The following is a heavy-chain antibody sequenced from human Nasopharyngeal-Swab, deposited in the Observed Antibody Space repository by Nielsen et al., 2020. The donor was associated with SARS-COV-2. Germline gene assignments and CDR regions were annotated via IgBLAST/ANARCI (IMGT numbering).Heavy chain of an antibody. CDR3: ASEGSGVFGVVIYAFDI. V-gene: IGHV1-24*01. J-gene: IGHJ3*02. CDR2: VVPEDGEP. D-gene: IGHD3-3*01. Sequence: SVKVSCKVSGYTLTVLPIHWVRQAPGKGLEWMGTVVPEDGEPIYAQNFQGRVTITEDTSTYTAYLELSSLRSEDTAVYYCASEGSGVFGVVIYAFDIWGPGTLVTVSS. CDR1: GYTLTVLP.